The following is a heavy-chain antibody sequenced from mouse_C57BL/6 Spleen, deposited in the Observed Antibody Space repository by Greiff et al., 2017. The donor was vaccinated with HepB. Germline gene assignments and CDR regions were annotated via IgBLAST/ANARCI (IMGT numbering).Heavy chain of an antibody. CDR2: IDPSDSYT. J-gene: IGHJ3*01. V-gene: IGHV1-50*01. CDR1: GYTFTSYW. CDR3: AREGDSKGAWFAY. D-gene: IGHD2-5*01. Sequence: QVQLQQPGAELVKPGASVKLSCKASGYTFTSYWMQWVKQRPGQGLEWIGEIDPSDSYTNYNQKFKGKATLTVDTSSSTAYMQLSSLTSEDSAVYYCAREGDSKGAWFAYWGQGTLVTVSA.